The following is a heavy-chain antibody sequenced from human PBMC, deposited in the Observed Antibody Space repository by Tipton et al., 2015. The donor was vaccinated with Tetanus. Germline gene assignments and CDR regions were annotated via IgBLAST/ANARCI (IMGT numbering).Heavy chain of an antibody. J-gene: IGHJ4*02. D-gene: IGHD3-10*01. V-gene: IGHV3-11*01. CDR3: ARDNYGSGSYSNFDY. CDR1: GFTFSDYY. CDR2: ISSSGSTI. Sequence: SLRLSCAASGFTFSDYYMSWIRQAPGKGLEWVSYISSSGSTISYADSVKGRFTISRDNAKNSLFLQMNSLSAEDTAVYYCARDNYGSGSYSNFDYWGQGTLVTVSS.